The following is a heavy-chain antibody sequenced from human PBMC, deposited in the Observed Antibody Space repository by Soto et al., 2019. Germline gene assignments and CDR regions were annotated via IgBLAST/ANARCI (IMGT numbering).Heavy chain of an antibody. CDR2: FNPSAGTT. Sequence: QVQLVQSGAEVKKPGASVKVSCKTSGYTFTNYYMHWVRQAPGQGLEWMGIFNPSAGTTSYAQNFQGRVTMTRDTPTSTVYMELSSLTSDDTAVYYCARAIDYFDYWGQGTLVTVSS. CDR3: ARAIDYFDY. J-gene: IGHJ4*02. V-gene: IGHV1-46*01. CDR1: GYTFTNYY.